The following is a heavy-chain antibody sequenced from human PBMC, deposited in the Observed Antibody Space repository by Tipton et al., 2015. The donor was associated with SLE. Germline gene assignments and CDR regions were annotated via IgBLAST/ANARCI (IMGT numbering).Heavy chain of an antibody. CDR3: AKVKNSAFDY. CDR2: ISGSGGSS. J-gene: IGHJ4*02. D-gene: IGHD4-23*01. Sequence: SLRLSCAASGFTFSSYGMSWVRQAPGKGLEWVSAISGSGGSSYYADSVKGRFTISRDNSKNTLYLQMNSLRAEDTAVYYCAKVKNSAFDYWGQGTLVTVSS. CDR1: GFTFSSYG. V-gene: IGHV3-23*01.